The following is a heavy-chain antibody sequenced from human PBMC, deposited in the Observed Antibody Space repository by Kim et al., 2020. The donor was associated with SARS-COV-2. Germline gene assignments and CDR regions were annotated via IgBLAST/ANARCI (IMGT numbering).Heavy chain of an antibody. Sequence: SETLSLTCTVSGGSISSGGYYWSWIRQHPGKGLEWIGYIYYSGSTYYNPSLKSRVTISVDTSKNQFSLKLSSVTAADTAVYYCARAKYYYDSSGYPEGRMYFDYWGQGTLVTVSS. J-gene: IGHJ4*02. CDR2: IYYSGST. CDR3: ARAKYYYDSSGYPEGRMYFDY. V-gene: IGHV4-31*03. D-gene: IGHD3-22*01. CDR1: GGSISSGGYY.